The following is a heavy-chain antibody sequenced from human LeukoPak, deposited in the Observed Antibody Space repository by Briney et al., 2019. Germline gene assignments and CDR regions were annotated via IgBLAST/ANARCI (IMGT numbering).Heavy chain of an antibody. CDR1: GFTFSNYG. CDR3: ASPRGFSYGYFDH. V-gene: IGHV3-33*01. J-gene: IGHJ4*02. D-gene: IGHD5-18*01. Sequence: PGRSLRLSCAASGFTFSNYGMHWVRQVPGKGLEWVAAIWFDGIRKYYADSVKGRLTISRDNSKNTLYLQMNSLRAEDTAVYYCASPRGFSYGYFDHWGQGSLVTVSS. CDR2: IWFDGIRK.